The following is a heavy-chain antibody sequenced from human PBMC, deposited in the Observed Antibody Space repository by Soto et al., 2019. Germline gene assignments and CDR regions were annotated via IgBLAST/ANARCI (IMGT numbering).Heavy chain of an antibody. CDR1: GFTFSPPN. CDR2: ITSTSVTM. D-gene: IGHD1-1*01. Sequence: AWGALRLPCAASGFTFSPPNINWVSQAPGKGLEWISYITSTSVTMYADSVKGRFTISRDNAKNSLYLQMNSLRVEDTAVYFCVGEVGFQLIYWGQGTLVTVSS. V-gene: IGHV3-48*01. CDR3: VGEVGFQLIY. J-gene: IGHJ4*02.